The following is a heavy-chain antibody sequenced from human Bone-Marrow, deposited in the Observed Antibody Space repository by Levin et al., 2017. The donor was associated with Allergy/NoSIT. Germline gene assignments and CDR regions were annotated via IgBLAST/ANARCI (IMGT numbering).Heavy chain of an antibody. D-gene: IGHD3-10*01. CDR1: GYTFTAYY. CDR2: LNPNGDGT. V-gene: IGHV1-2*02. CDR3: ARVVTMQRGESYGMDV. J-gene: IGHJ6*02. Sequence: GESLKISCKASGYTFTAYYIHWVRQAPGQGFEWLGWLNPNGDGTNYATKFQGRVTMTSDTSINTAYMEVSSLKSADTAVYYCARVVTMQRGESYGMDVWGQGTTVTVSS.